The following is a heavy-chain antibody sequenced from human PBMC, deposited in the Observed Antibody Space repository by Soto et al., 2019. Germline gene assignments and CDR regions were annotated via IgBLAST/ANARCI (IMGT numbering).Heavy chain of an antibody. CDR3: AATGGNYFGLDV. D-gene: IGHD2-8*02. CDR2: ISGYNGNT. J-gene: IGHJ6*02. V-gene: IGHV1-18*01. CDR1: DNTFNDYG. Sequence: ASVKVSCKSSDNTFNDYGINWVRPAHGQGLEWMGWISGYNGNTKYAQKFQDRVTMTADTSTRTAFMEVRSLTSDDTGVYFCAATGGNYFGLDVWGQGTTVTVSS.